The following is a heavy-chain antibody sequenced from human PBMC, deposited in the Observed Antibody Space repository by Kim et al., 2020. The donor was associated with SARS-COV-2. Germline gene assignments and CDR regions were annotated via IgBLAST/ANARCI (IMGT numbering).Heavy chain of an antibody. J-gene: IGHJ4*02. V-gene: IGHV4-39*01. Sequence: SETLSLTCTVSGGSISSSSYYWGWIRQPPGKGLEWIGSIYYSGSTYYNPSLKSRVTISVDTSKNQFSLKLSSVTAADTAVYYCATFSDYYDSSGPRDYWGQGTLVTVSS. CDR1: GGSISSSSYY. D-gene: IGHD3-22*01. CDR3: ATFSDYYDSSGPRDY. CDR2: IYYSGST.